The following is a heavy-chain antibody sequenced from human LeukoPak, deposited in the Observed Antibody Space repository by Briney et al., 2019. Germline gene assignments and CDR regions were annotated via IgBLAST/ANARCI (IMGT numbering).Heavy chain of an antibody. CDR1: GFTFSSYA. CDR3: AREGFGGNSLVSDY. CDR2: TSYDGGDK. Sequence: GGSLRLSCAASGFTFSSYAMHWVRQAPGKGLEWVALTSYDGGDKLYADSVKGRFTISRDNSKNTLYLQMNSLRVEDTAVYYCAREGFGGNSLVSDYWGQGTLVTVSS. D-gene: IGHD4-23*01. V-gene: IGHV3-30*01. J-gene: IGHJ4*02.